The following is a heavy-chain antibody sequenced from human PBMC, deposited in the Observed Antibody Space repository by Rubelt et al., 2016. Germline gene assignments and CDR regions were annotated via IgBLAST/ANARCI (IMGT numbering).Heavy chain of an antibody. CDR2: IYSGGST. Sequence: GGCLRLSCAASGFTFSSYGMNWVRQAPGKGLEWVSVIYSGGSTYYADSVKGRFTISRDNSKNTLYLQMNSLRAEDTAVYYCASAQLGDYYYGMDVWGQGTTVTVSS. D-gene: IGHD6-6*01. CDR1: GFTFSSYG. J-gene: IGHJ6*02. V-gene: IGHV3-53*01. CDR3: ASAQLGDYYYGMDV.